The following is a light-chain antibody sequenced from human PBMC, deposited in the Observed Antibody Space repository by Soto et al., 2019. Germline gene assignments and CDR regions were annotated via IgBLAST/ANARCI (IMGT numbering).Light chain of an antibody. J-gene: IGKJ1*01. Sequence: DIQMTQSPSTLSASVGDRVTITCRASQSISTWLAWYQQKPGKAPIPLIYKASNLESGVPSRFSGSGSGTEFTLTISSLQPDDFAAYYCQQYNSYPWTFGQGTKVEIK. V-gene: IGKV1-5*03. CDR3: QQYNSYPWT. CDR2: KAS. CDR1: QSISTW.